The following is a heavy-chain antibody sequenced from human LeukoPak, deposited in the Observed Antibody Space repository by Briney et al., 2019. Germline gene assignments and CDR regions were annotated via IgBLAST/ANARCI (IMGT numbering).Heavy chain of an antibody. Sequence: ASVKVSCKASGYTFTIYDSNWVRQATGQGLEWMGWMNPNSGNTGYAQKFQGRVTMTRNTSISTAYMELSSLRSEDTAVYYCARGGLRFLRYFDWNYYYMDVWGKGTTVTISS. J-gene: IGHJ6*03. V-gene: IGHV1-8*01. D-gene: IGHD3-9*01. CDR1: GYTFTIYD. CDR3: ARGGLRFLRYFDWNYYYMDV. CDR2: MNPNSGNT.